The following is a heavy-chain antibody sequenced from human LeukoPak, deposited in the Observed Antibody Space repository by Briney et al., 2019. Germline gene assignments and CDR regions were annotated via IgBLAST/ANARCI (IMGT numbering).Heavy chain of an antibody. CDR2: IYYSGST. J-gene: IGHJ4*02. CDR3: ARQIAAAVDY. D-gene: IGHD6-13*01. CDR1: GGSISSSSYY. V-gene: IGHV4-39*01. Sequence: PSETLSLTCTVSGGSISSSSYYWGWIRQPPGKGLEWIGSIYYSGSTYYNPSLKSRVTISVDTSKNQFSLKLSSVTAADTAVYHCARQIAAAVDYWGQGTLVTVSS.